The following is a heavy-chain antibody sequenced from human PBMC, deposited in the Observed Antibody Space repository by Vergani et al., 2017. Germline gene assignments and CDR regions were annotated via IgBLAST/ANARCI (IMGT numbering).Heavy chain of an antibody. CDR1: GYTFTGYY. J-gene: IGHJ4*02. Sequence: QVQLVQSGAEVKKPGASVKVSCKASGYTFTGYYMHWVRQAPGQGLEWMGWINPNSGGTNYAQKFQGRVTMTRDTSISTAYMELSRLRSDDTAVYYCARGLRGAYSSSWSFYFDYWGQGTLVTVSS. D-gene: IGHD6-13*01. V-gene: IGHV1-2*02. CDR3: ARGLRGAYSSSWSFYFDY. CDR2: INPNSGGT.